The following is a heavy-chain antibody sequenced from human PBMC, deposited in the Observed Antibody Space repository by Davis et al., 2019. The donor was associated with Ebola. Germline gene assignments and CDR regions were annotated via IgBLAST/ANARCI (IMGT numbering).Heavy chain of an antibody. J-gene: IGHJ4*02. CDR1: GASISSYY. Sequence: SETLSLTCTISGASISSYYWNWIRQPPGKGLEWIGDMYYSGITDYNPSLRSRVTVSVDTSKNQFSLRLTSVTAADTAVYYCAGQDRGLGYWGQGTLVTVSS. D-gene: IGHD3-22*01. CDR2: MYYSGIT. V-gene: IGHV4-59*08. CDR3: AGQDRGLGY.